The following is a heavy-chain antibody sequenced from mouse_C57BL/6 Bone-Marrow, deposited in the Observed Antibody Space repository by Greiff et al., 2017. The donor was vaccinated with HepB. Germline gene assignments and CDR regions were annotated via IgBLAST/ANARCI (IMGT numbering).Heavy chain of an antibody. CDR2: IDPSDSYT. Sequence: VQLQQPGAELVKPGASVKLSCKASGYTFTSYWMQWVKQRPGQGLEWIGEIDPSDSYTNYNQKFKGQATLTVDTSSSTAYMQLSSLTSEDSAVYYWARSSYKGFAYWGQGTLVTVSA. CDR1: GYTFTSYW. D-gene: IGHD1-3*01. CDR3: ARSSYKGFAY. V-gene: IGHV1-50*01. J-gene: IGHJ3*01.